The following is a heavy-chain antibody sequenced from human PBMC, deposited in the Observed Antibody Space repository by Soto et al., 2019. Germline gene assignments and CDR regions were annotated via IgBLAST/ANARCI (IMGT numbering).Heavy chain of an antibody. V-gene: IGHV3-23*01. Sequence: EVQLLESGGGLVQPGGSLRLSCAASGFTFSSYAMSWVRPAPGKGLEWVSAMSGSGGSTYYADSVKGRFTSSRDNSEDTLYRQMNSLRAEDTAVYYCANEGSGSYEFWFDVMDVWGQGTTVTVSS. CDR1: GFTFSSYA. J-gene: IGHJ6*02. D-gene: IGHD1-26*01. CDR3: ANEGSGSYEFWFDVMDV. CDR2: MSGSGGST.